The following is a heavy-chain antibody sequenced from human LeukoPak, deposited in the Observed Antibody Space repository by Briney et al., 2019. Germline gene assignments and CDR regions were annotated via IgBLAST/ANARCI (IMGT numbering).Heavy chain of an antibody. J-gene: IGHJ4*02. Sequence: GGSLRLSCAASGFTVSSNYMSWVRQAPGKGLEWVSVIYSGGSTYYADSVKGRFTISRDNSKNTLYLQMNSLRAEDTAVYYCARFRYFDWCFDYWGQGTLVTVSS. V-gene: IGHV3-53*01. CDR2: IYSGGST. D-gene: IGHD3-9*01. CDR1: GFTVSSNY. CDR3: ARFRYFDWCFDY.